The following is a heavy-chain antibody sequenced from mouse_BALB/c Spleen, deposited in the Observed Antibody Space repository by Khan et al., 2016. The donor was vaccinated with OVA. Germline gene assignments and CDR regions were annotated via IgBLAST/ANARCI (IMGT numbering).Heavy chain of an antibody. CDR3: ARDRIDY. J-gene: IGHJ2*01. Sequence: VQLQQSGAELAKPGASVKMSCKASGYTFTSYWMHWIKQRPGQGLEWIGYINPTSGYTDYNQKFKDKATLTADKSSSTAYMQLSSLTSDYYAVYYCARDRIDYWGQGTALTVSS. CDR1: GYTFTSYW. CDR2: INPTSGYT. V-gene: IGHV1-7*01.